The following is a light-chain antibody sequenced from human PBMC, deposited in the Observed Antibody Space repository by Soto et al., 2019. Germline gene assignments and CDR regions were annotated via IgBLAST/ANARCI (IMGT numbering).Light chain of an antibody. CDR2: DAS. CDR3: QRYNNWPLT. V-gene: IGKV3-15*01. J-gene: IGKJ4*01. Sequence: IVLTQSPFTLSLSPGERATLSCRASQSVRSYLAWYQQKPGQAPRLLIYDASNRAPGVPARFSGSGSGTEFTLTIYSLQSEDFAVYYCQRYNNWPLTFGGGTKVDI. CDR1: QSVRSY.